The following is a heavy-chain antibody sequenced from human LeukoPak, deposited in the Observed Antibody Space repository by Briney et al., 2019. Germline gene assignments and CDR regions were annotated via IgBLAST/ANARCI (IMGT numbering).Heavy chain of an antibody. J-gene: IGHJ6*02. CDR3: ARKRAYYGESYYYGMDV. CDR1: GYTFTSYG. CDR2: ISAYNGNT. V-gene: IGHV1-18*01. D-gene: IGHD4-17*01. Sequence: ASVKVSCKASGYTFTSYGISWVRQAPGQGLEWMGWISAYNGNTNYAQKLQGRVTMTTDTSTSTAYMELRSLRSEDTAVYYCARKRAYYGESYYYGMDVWGQGTTVTVSS.